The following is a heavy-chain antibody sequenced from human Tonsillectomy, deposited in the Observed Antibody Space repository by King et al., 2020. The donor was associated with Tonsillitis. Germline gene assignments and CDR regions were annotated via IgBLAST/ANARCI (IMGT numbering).Heavy chain of an antibody. CDR1: GFTFSSYW. CDR2: TKQDGSEK. D-gene: IGHD3-3*01. J-gene: IGHJ5*02. V-gene: IGHV3-7*01. Sequence: GQLVQSGGGLVQPGGSLRLSCAASGFTFSSYWMSWVRQAPGKGLEWVANTKQDGSEKYYVDSVKGRFTISRDNAKNSLYLQMNSLRAEDTAVYYCARGVTYDFWSGYYKWFDPWGQGMLVTVSS. CDR3: ARGVTYDFWSGYYKWFDP.